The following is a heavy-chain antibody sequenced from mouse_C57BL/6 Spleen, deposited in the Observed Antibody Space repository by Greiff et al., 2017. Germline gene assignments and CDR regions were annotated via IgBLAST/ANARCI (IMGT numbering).Heavy chain of an antibody. CDR3: ERGVSVYYGGGDYLDY. V-gene: IGHV5-17*01. CDR2: ISSGSSTI. Sequence: EVQLVESGGGLVKPGGSLKLSCAASGFTFSDYGMHWVRQAPEKGLEWVAYISSGSSTIYYADTVKGRFTISRDTAKNTLFLQLTSLRSEDTAMXYGERGVSVYYGGGDYLDYWGQGTTLTVS. D-gene: IGHD1-1*01. J-gene: IGHJ2*01. CDR1: GFTFSDYG.